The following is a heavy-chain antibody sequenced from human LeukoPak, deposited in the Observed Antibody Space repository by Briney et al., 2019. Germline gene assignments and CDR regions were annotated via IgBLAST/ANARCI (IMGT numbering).Heavy chain of an antibody. Sequence: SVTVSCKASGGTFSSYAISWVRQAPGQGLEWMGGIIPIFGTANYAQKFQGRVTITTDESASTAYVELSSLRSEDTAVYYCARSRDIVVVPAAYGAGGWFDPWGQGTLVTVSS. V-gene: IGHV1-69*05. CDR1: GGTFSSYA. D-gene: IGHD2-2*01. J-gene: IGHJ5*02. CDR2: IIPIFGTA. CDR3: ARSRDIVVVPAAYGAGGWFDP.